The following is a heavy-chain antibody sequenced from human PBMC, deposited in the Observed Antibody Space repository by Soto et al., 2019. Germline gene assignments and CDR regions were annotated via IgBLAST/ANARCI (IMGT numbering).Heavy chain of an antibody. D-gene: IGHD3-9*01. Sequence: QPGGSLRLSCAASGFTFDDYAMHWVRQAPGKGLEWVSGISWNSGSTYYADSVKGRFTISRDNSKNTLYLQMNSLRAEDTAVYYCAKEYSDFLTAYYGPLNIYYYYSGMDVWGQGTTVTVSS. J-gene: IGHJ6*02. CDR1: GFTFDDYA. CDR3: AKEYSDFLTAYYGPLNIYYYYSGMDV. CDR2: ISWNSGST. V-gene: IGHV3-23*01.